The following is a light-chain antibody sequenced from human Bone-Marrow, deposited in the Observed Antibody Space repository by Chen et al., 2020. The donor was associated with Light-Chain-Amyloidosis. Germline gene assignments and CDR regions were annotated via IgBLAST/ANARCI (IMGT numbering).Light chain of an antibody. CDR2: EDT. J-gene: IGLJ3*02. V-gene: IGLV2-23*02. CDR1: NFGTFSP. CDR3: SSYVGRDTVV. Sequence: QSALTQPASVSGSPGQAVTISCSNFGTFSPVSWYQRHPDKAPKVIIYEDTKRPSGISYRFSASKSYDTASLTISGLQYEDEADYYCSSYVGRDTVVFGGGTKLTVL.